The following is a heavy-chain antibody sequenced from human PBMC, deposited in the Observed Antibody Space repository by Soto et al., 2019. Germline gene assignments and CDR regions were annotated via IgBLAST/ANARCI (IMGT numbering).Heavy chain of an antibody. CDR3: ARAPYSSLLDY. D-gene: IGHD6-6*01. V-gene: IGHV3-33*01. J-gene: IGHJ4*02. Sequence: QVLLVESGGGVVQPGRSLRLSCAASGFTFSSYGMHWVRQAPGKGLEWVAVIWYDGSNKYYADSVKGRFTISRDNSKNTLYLQMNSLRAEDTAVYYCARAPYSSLLDYWGQGTLVTVSS. CDR1: GFTFSSYG. CDR2: IWYDGSNK.